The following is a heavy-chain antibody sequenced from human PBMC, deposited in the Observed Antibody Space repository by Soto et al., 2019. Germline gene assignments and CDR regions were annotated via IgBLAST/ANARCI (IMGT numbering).Heavy chain of an antibody. V-gene: IGHV3-23*01. CDR3: AKDGDSITRNKLLDY. D-gene: IGHD2-2*01. Sequence: GGSLRLSCAASGFTFSSYAMCWVRQAPGKGLEWVSSISVSGDRTFYADSVKGRFTISRDNSRNTLHLQMNSLRAEDTALYYCAKDGDSITRNKLLDYWGQGTLVTVSS. CDR1: GFTFSSYA. CDR2: ISVSGDRT. J-gene: IGHJ4*02.